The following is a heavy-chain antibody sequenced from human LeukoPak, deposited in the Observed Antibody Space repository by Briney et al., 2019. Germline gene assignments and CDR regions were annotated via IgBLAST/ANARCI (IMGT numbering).Heavy chain of an antibody. CDR2: ISYDGSNK. CDR1: GFTFSSYA. J-gene: IGHJ4*02. D-gene: IGHD3-10*01. Sequence: PGGSLRLSCAASGFTFSSYAMHWVRQAPGKGLEWVAVISYDGSNKYYADSVKGRFTISRDNSKNTLYLQMNSLRAGDTAVYYCARDRDGSGSNPIGYWGQGTLVTVSS. V-gene: IGHV3-30*04. CDR3: ARDRDGSGSNPIGY.